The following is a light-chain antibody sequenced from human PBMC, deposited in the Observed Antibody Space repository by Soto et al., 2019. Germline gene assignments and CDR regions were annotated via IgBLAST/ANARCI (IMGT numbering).Light chain of an antibody. CDR3: GTWDDSLKGYA. Sequence: QSVLTQPPSASGTPGQRVTISCSGSSSNIGSNTVNWFQQIPGTAPQLLIYKNDIRPSGVPDRFSGSKSGTSASLAIGGLQSDDEADYYCGTWDDSLKGYAFGTGTQLTVL. V-gene: IGLV1-44*01. CDR1: SSNIGSNT. J-gene: IGLJ1*01. CDR2: KND.